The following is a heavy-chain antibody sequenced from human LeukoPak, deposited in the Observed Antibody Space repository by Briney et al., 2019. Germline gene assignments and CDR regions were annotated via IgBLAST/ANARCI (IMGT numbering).Heavy chain of an antibody. CDR3: GRNTAVENSLEGYYFDD. J-gene: IGHJ4*02. D-gene: IGHD2-15*01. V-gene: IGHV1-46*01. Sequence: SVNVSCKASVYTFTNYYMHSVRQSPGQRLEWMGIINPSGGSTRYAQKFKGRVTMTRETSTSTVYMELSSMRSEDTAVYYCGRNTAVENSLEGYYFDDWGQGTLVTVSS. CDR1: VYTFTNYY. CDR2: INPSGGST.